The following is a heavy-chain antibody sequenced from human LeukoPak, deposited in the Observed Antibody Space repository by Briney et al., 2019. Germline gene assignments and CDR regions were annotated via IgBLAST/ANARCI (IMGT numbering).Heavy chain of an antibody. D-gene: IGHD3-10*01. CDR2: IYYSGST. J-gene: IGHJ4*02. CDR1: GGSISSGDYY. Sequence: PSQTLSLTCTVSGGSISSGDYYWRWIRQPPGTGLEWIGYIYYSGSTYYNPSLKSRVAISVDTSKNQFSLKLSSVTAADTAVYYCARGTMVRGVMGYWGQGTLVTVSS. CDR3: ARGTMVRGVMGY. V-gene: IGHV4-30-4*08.